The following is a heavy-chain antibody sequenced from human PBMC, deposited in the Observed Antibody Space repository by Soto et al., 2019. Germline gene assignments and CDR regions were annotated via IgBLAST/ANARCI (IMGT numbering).Heavy chain of an antibody. D-gene: IGHD6-13*01. J-gene: IGHJ4*02. CDR1: GFSFSNYW. CDR3: AKDLHIAATDY. V-gene: IGHV3-74*01. Sequence: GGSLRLSCAASGFSFSNYWMHWVRQAPGKGLVWVSRIKGDGSETNYADSVEGRFTISRDNAKNTLYLQMNSLRAEDTAVYYCAKDLHIAATDYWGQGTLVTVSS. CDR2: IKGDGSET.